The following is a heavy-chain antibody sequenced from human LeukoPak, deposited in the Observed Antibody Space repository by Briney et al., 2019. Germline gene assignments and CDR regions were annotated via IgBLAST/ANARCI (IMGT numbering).Heavy chain of an antibody. CDR1: GGSFSGYY. D-gene: IGHD2-15*01. CDR2: INHSGST. Sequence: SETLSLTCAVYGGSFSGYYWSWIRQPPGKGLEWIGEINHSGSTNYNPSLKSRVTISVDTSKNQFSLKLSSVTAADTAVYYCARGPWRDIVVVAGMDVWGKGTTVTVSS. V-gene: IGHV4-34*01. J-gene: IGHJ6*04. CDR3: ARGPWRDIVVVAGMDV.